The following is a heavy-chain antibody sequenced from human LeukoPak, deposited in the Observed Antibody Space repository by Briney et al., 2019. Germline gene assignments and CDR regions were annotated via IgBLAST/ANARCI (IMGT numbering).Heavy chain of an antibody. D-gene: IGHD3-16*01. Sequence: ASVKVSCKASGYTFTSYDINWVRQATGQGLEWMGWMNPNSGNTGYTQKFQGRVTMTRNTSINTAYMELSGLRSEDTAVYYCARCPSGEFYFDYWGQGTLVTVSS. CDR2: MNPNSGNT. V-gene: IGHV1-8*01. CDR3: ARCPSGEFYFDY. J-gene: IGHJ4*02. CDR1: GYTFTSYD.